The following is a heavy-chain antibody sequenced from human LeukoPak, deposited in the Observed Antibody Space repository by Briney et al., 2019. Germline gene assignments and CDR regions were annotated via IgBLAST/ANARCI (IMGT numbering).Heavy chain of an antibody. CDR1: GDSISGYY. CDR2: IYNTGSV. D-gene: IGHD3-16*01. CDR3: AGNRNALGDVNWLDP. Sequence: SETLSLTCTVSGDSISGYYWNWIRQSPGKGLDWIAFIYNTGSVNDNPSLRSRVTISVDTSKNQFSLNLKSVTAADTAVYYCAGNRNALGDVNWLDPWGQGTLVTVSS. J-gene: IGHJ5*02. V-gene: IGHV4-59*01.